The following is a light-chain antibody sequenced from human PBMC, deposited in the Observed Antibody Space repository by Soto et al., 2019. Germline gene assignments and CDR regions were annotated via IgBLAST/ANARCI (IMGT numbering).Light chain of an antibody. CDR2: KAS. J-gene: IGKJ1*01. CDR1: QSISSW. Sequence: DIQMTQSPSTLSASVGDRVTITCRASQSISSWLAWYKQKPGKAPKLLIYKASTLDSGVPSRLSGSASGTEFTLTISSMTPDDSATYYCQQYSSYWTFGQGTKVDIK. V-gene: IGKV1-5*03. CDR3: QQYSSYWT.